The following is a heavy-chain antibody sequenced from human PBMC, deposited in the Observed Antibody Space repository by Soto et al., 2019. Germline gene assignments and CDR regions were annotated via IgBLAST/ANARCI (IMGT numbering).Heavy chain of an antibody. J-gene: IGHJ4*02. D-gene: IGHD6-13*01. CDR1: GGSMRNYF. V-gene: IGHV4-59*01. Sequence: SETLSLTCTVSGGSMRNYFWTWIRQPPGKGLEWIGYIHYSGTTSFFPSYNPSLRSRVTISEDTSKNQFSLKLLSVTTADTAVYFCAAGEASSRNLAPYYLDFWGPGTLVTVSS. CDR2: IHYSGTT. CDR3: AAGEASSRNLAPYYLDF.